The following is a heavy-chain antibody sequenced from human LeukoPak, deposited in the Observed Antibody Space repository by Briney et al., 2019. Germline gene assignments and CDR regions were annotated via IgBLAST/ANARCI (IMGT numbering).Heavy chain of an antibody. J-gene: IGHJ4*02. CDR3: QTYSYGHQG. D-gene: IGHD5-18*01. V-gene: IGHV3-49*03. Sequence: GGSLRLSCTASGFTFGDYAMSWFRQAPGKGLEGVGFIRSKAYGGTTEYAASVKGRFTISRDDSKSIAYLQMNSLKTEDTAVYYYQTYSYGHQGGGQGTLVTVSS. CDR1: GFTFGDYA. CDR2: IRSKAYGGTT.